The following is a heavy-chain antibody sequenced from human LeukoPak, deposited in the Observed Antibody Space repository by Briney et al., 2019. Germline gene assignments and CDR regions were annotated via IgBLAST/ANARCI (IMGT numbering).Heavy chain of an antibody. CDR2: IYYSGST. Sequence: PSETLSLTCTVSGGSISSGDYYWSWIRQPPGRGLEWIGYIYYSGSTNYNPSLKSRVTISVDTSKNQFSLKLSSVTAADTAVYYCARDVERSFDYWGQGTLVTVSS. CDR3: ARDVERSFDY. D-gene: IGHD1-1*01. J-gene: IGHJ4*02. V-gene: IGHV4-61*08. CDR1: GGSISSGDYY.